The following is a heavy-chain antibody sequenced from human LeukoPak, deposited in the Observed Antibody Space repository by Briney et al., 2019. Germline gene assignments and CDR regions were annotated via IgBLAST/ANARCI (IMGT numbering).Heavy chain of an antibody. CDR1: GFTFSSYG. CDR3: VQGTRRGAITMVRGVIGKSYYFDS. Sequence: GGSLRLSCAASGFTFSSYGMHWVRQAPGKGLEWVAFIRYDGSNKYYADSVKGRFTISRDNSKNTLYLQMNSLRAEDTAVYYCVQGTRRGAITMVRGVIGKSYYFDSWGQGTLVTVSS. J-gene: IGHJ4*02. V-gene: IGHV3-30*02. CDR2: IRYDGSNK. D-gene: IGHD3-10*01.